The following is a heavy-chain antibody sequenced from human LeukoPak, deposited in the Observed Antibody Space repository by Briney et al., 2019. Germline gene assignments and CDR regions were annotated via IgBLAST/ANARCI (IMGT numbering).Heavy chain of an antibody. D-gene: IGHD3-10*01. CDR2: MIPNSGNT. CDR1: GYTFTSYD. CDR3: ATEFYGSGSYYNSP. J-gene: IGHJ5*02. V-gene: IGHV1-8*01. Sequence: ASVKVSCTAAGYTFTSYDKHWVRRAPGQGLEWKGWMIPNSGNTGYALKFPGRVTMTRNTSISTAYMELSSLRSEDTAVYYCATEFYGSGSYYNSPWGQGTLVTVSS.